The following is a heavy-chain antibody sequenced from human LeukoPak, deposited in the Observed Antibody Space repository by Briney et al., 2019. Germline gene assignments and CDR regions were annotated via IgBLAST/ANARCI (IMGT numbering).Heavy chain of an antibody. CDR2: IYYSGST. J-gene: IGHJ4*02. D-gene: IGHD1-7*01. CDR3: ARQGWNYVSTFDY. Sequence: PSETLSLTCTVSGGSISSSSYYWGWIRQPPGKGLEWIGSIYYSGSTYYNPSLKSRVTISVDTSKNQFSLKLSSVTAADTAVYYCARQGWNYVSTFDYWGQGTLVTVSS. CDR1: GGSISSSSYY. V-gene: IGHV4-39*01.